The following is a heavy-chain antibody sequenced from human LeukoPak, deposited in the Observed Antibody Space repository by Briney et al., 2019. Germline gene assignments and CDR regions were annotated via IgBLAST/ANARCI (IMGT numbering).Heavy chain of an antibody. D-gene: IGHD2-2*01. Sequence: ASVKVSCKASGYTFTSYAISWVRQAPGQGLEWMGGIIPIFGTANYAQRFQGRVTITADKSTSTAYMELSSLRSEDTAVYYCAEGIVVVPAAHPYYYYYMDVWGKGTTVTVSS. V-gene: IGHV1-69*06. CDR3: AEGIVVVPAAHPYYYYYMDV. CDR2: IIPIFGTA. J-gene: IGHJ6*03. CDR1: GYTFTSYA.